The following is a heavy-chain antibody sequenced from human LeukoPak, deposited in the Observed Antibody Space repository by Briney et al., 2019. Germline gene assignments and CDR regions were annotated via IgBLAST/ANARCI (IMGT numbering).Heavy chain of an antibody. V-gene: IGHV3-11*06. CDR2: ISSIST. CDR1: GFTFSDYY. D-gene: IGHD5-24*01. Sequence: KPGGSLRLSCAASGFTFSDYYMNWIRQAPGKGLEWVSSISSISTYTAYADSLRGRLTISRDNSNNSLYLQMDSLRVEDTAVYYCARDLAPRSFDYWGQGTLVTVSS. CDR3: ARDLAPRSFDY. J-gene: IGHJ4*02.